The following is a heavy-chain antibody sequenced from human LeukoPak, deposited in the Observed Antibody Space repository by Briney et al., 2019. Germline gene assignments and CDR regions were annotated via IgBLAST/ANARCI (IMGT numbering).Heavy chain of an antibody. CDR3: ARVGSSSWSHYYYYGMDV. CDR1: GGSISSYY. J-gene: IGHJ6*02. V-gene: IGHV4-59*01. CDR2: IYYSGST. D-gene: IGHD6-6*01. Sequence: PSETLSLTCTVSGGSISSYYWSWIRQPPGKGLEWIGYIYYSGSTNYNPSLKSRVTISVDTSKNQFSLKLSSVTAADTAVYYCARVGSSSWSHYYYYGMDVWDQGTTVTVSS.